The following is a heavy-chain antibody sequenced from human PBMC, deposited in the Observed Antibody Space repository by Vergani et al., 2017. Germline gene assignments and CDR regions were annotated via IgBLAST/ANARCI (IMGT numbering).Heavy chain of an antibody. D-gene: IGHD2-15*01. CDR1: GGPFSGGSHY. V-gene: IGHV4-61*02. Sequence: QVQLKESGPGLVGPSETLSLTCTVSGGPFSGGSHYWSWIRQSAGKGLEWIGRIYNTGGTNYDPSLKTRVTMSVDTSKNQFSLKLASVTAADTAVYYCASKQGACRAAYCHSYDFWGPGTLVGVSS. CDR2: IYNTGGT. CDR3: ASKQGACRAAYCHSYDF. J-gene: IGHJ4*02.